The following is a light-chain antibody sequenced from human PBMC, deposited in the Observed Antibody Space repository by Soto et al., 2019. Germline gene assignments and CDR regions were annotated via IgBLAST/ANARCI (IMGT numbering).Light chain of an antibody. CDR3: HQDNSYWT. J-gene: IGKJ1*01. CDR1: QSISSW. Sequence: DIQMTQSPSTLSESVGDRVTITCRASQSISSWLAWYQQKPGKAPKRLIYKASRLESGVASRFSGSGSGTEFSLTISSLQPYDFATYYCHQDNSYWTFSQGTKVEI. V-gene: IGKV1-5*03. CDR2: KAS.